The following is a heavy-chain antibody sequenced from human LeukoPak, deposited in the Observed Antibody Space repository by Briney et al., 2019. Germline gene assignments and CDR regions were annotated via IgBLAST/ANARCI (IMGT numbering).Heavy chain of an antibody. V-gene: IGHV3-11*04. D-gene: IGHD6-19*01. CDR1: GFTFSDYY. CDR3: ARQATLAVAGMAVDY. CDR2: ISSSGSTI. J-gene: IGHJ4*02. Sequence: GGSLRLSCAASGFTFSDYYMSWIRQAPGKGLEWVSYISSSGSTIYYADSVKGRFTISRDNAKNSLYLQMNSLRAEDTAVYYCARQATLAVAGMAVDYWGQGTLVTVSS.